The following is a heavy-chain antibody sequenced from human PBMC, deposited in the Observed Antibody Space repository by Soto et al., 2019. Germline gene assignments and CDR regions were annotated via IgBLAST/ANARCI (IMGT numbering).Heavy chain of an antibody. V-gene: IGHV3-53*01. Sequence: GGSLRLSCAASGFTVSSNYMSWVRQAPGKGLEWVSVIYSGGSTYYADSVKGRFTISRDNSKNTLYLQMNSLRAEDTAVYYCARSGSSPSKAIDYWGQGTLVTVSS. CDR3: ARSGSSPSKAIDY. D-gene: IGHD6-6*01. CDR2: IYSGGST. CDR1: GFTVSSNY. J-gene: IGHJ4*02.